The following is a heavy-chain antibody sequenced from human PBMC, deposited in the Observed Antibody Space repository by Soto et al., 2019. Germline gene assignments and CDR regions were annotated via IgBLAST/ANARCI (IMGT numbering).Heavy chain of an antibody. V-gene: IGHV4-59*08. J-gene: IGHJ5*02. CDR2: MYNTGST. CDR1: GGSISGYY. D-gene: IGHD3-3*01. Sequence: PSETLSLTCTVSGGSISGYYWSWIRQPPGKGLEWIGYMYNTGSTVYNPSFKSRVTISVDTSKNQFSLKLSSVTAADTAVYYCATLDGYYDFWSGYYQKYNWFDPWGQGTLVTVSS. CDR3: ATLDGYYDFWSGYYQKYNWFDP.